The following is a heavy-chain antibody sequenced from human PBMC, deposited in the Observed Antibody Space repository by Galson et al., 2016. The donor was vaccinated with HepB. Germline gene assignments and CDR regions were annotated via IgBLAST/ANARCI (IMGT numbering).Heavy chain of an antibody. J-gene: IGHJ5*02. V-gene: IGHV1-2*02. CDR3: ARRTSRPNWFDP. Sequence: SVKVSCKASRYTFTDYYIHWVRQAPGQGLQWMGWINPNSGGTNYAQKFQGRVTMTRDTSISTAYMEMRRLRSDDTALYYCARRTSRPNWFDPWGQGTLVTVSS. CDR2: INPNSGGT. CDR1: RYTFTDYY. D-gene: IGHD6-13*01.